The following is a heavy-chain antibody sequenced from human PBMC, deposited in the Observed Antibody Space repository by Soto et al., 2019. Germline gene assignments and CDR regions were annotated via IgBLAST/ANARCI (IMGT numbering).Heavy chain of an antibody. CDR1: GDTFTDYY. CDR2: VNPSGGHS. V-gene: IGHV1-46*01. D-gene: IGHD2-21*02. J-gene: IGHJ4*02. Sequence: QVQLMQSGAEVKKPGASVKVSCKASGDTFTDYYIHWARQAPGQGLEWMGTVNPSGGHSTYAQHFLGRVTMTRDTSTSTLNMELTSLTSDDTAVYYCARGGHVVVVTAALDYWGQGTLVTVSS. CDR3: ARGGHVVVVTAALDY.